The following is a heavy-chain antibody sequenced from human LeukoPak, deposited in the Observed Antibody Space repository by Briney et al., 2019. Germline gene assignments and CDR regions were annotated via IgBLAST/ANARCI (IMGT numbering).Heavy chain of an antibody. CDR1: GFTFSNYA. V-gene: IGHV3-30*18. Sequence: GGSLRLSCAASGFTFSNYAMHWVRQAPGKGLEWVAVISYDGSNKYYADSVKGRFTISRDNSKNTLYLQMNSLRAEDTAVYYCAKSGGVTTTLGYWGQGTLVTVSS. CDR2: ISYDGSNK. J-gene: IGHJ4*02. D-gene: IGHD4-17*01. CDR3: AKSGGVTTTLGY.